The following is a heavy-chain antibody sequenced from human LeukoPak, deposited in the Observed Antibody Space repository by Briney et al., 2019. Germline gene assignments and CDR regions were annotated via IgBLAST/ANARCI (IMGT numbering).Heavy chain of an antibody. V-gene: IGHV1-8*02. J-gene: IGHJ4*02. CDR1: GYTFTSYG. D-gene: IGHD3-10*01. CDR2: MNPNSGNT. Sequence: ASVKVSCKASGYTFTSYGISWVRQAPGQGLEWMGWMNPNSGNTGYAQRFQGRVTMTRNTSISTAYMELSSLRSEDTAVYYCAAPMGGDFDYWGQGTLVTVSS. CDR3: AAPMGGDFDY.